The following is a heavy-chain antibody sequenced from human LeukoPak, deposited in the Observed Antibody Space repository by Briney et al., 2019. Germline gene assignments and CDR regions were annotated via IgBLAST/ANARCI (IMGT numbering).Heavy chain of an antibody. CDR3: ARDRCGGDCSDHYFDY. D-gene: IGHD2-21*02. CDR2: ISAYNGIT. CDR1: GYMFTSYA. V-gene: IGHV1-18*01. J-gene: IGHJ4*02. Sequence: ASVKVSCKASGYMFTSYAISWVRQAPGQGLEWMGWISAYNGITNYAQKLQGRVTMTTDTFTSTAYMELRNVRSDDTAVYYCARDRCGGDCSDHYFDYRGQGTLVTVSS.